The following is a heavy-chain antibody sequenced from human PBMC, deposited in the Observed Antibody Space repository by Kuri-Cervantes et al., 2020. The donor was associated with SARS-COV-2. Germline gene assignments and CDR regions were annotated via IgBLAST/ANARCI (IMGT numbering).Heavy chain of an antibody. J-gene: IGHJ4*02. D-gene: IGHD6-19*01. CDR1: GFSFSNYA. V-gene: IGHV3-23*03. CDR2: VYSSDART. Sequence: GGSLRLSCAASGFSFSNYAMSWVRQAPGRGLEWVAVVYSSDARTYYADSAKGRFSISRDNSKNTVYLQMNSLRAEDTAVYYCARDPEYSSGWYERGYYFDYWGQGTLVTVSS. CDR3: ARDPEYSSGWYERGYYFDY.